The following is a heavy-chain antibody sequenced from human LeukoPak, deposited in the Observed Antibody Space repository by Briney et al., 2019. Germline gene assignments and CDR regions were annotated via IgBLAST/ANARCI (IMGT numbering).Heavy chain of an antibody. J-gene: IGHJ4*02. CDR3: ARGDSSSLPSDY. D-gene: IGHD6-6*01. V-gene: IGHV4-59*01. Sequence: SETLSLTCTVSGVSISCSYWTWIRQPPGKGLEWIGYIYYSGITNYNPSLKSRVTISVDTSKNQFSLKLTSVTAADTAMYYCARGDSSSLPSDYWGQGTLVTVSS. CDR1: GVSISCSY. CDR2: IYYSGIT.